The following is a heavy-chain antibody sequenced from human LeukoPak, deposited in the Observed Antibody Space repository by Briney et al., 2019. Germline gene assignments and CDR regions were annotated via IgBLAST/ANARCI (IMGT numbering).Heavy chain of an antibody. J-gene: IGHJ4*02. V-gene: IGHV4-39*01. Sequence: SETPSLTCTVSGGAISSSSYYWGWIRQPPGKGLEWIGSINYSGNIYYNPSLNSRVTITVDTSKTQFSLKLSSVTAADTAVYYCARLSDYWGQGTLVTVSS. CDR1: GGAISSSSYY. CDR3: ARLSDY. CDR2: INYSGNI.